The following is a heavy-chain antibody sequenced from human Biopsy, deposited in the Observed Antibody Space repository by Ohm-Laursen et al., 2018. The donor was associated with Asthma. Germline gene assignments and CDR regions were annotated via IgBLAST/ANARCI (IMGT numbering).Heavy chain of an antibody. D-gene: IGHD4-23*01. V-gene: IGHV3-30*03. J-gene: IGHJ3*02. CDR3: ARGNHHLDYGGNSGAFDI. CDR1: SFSFNAFA. Sequence: SLRLSCAASSFSFNAFAMHWVRQSPGKGLEWVAVISYDGSNKYYADSVKGRFTISRDNSKNTLYLQMNSLRAEDTAVYYCARGNHHLDYGGNSGAFDIWGQGTMVTVSS. CDR2: ISYDGSNK.